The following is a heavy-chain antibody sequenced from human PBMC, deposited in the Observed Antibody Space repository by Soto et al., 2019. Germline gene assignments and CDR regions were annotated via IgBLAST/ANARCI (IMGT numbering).Heavy chain of an antibody. D-gene: IGHD3-22*01. Sequence: GGSLRLSCAASGFTFSNAWMNWVRQAPGKGLEWVGRIKSKTDDGTTDYAAPMKGRFTISRDDSKNTLYLQMNSLKNEDTAVYYCTTTFYYDTSGYSDGWFDPWGQGTLVTVSS. CDR3: TTTFYYDTSGYSDGWFDP. CDR2: IKSKTDDGTT. CDR1: GFTFSNAW. V-gene: IGHV3-15*07. J-gene: IGHJ5*02.